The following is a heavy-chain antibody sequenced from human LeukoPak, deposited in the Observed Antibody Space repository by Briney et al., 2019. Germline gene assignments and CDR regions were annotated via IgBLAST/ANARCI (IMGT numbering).Heavy chain of an antibody. D-gene: IGHD2-15*01. CDR3: AREEIVVVVAASFDY. Sequence: GGSLRLSCAASGFTFSSYAMHWVRQAPGKGLEWVAVISYDGSNKYYADSVKGRFTISRDNSKNTLYLQMNSLRAEDTAVYYCAREEIVVVVAASFDYWGRGTLVTVSS. J-gene: IGHJ4*02. CDR1: GFTFSSYA. CDR2: ISYDGSNK. V-gene: IGHV3-30*04.